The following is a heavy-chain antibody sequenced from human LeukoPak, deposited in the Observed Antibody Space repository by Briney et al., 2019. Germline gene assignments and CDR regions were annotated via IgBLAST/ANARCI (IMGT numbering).Heavy chain of an antibody. V-gene: IGHV3-23*01. Sequence: GGSLKLSCAASGFSVSGSYMGWVRQAPGRGLEWVSAISGNGDSTYYADSVKGRFTISRDNSKNTLFLQMSSLRAEDTAVYYCAKGDYGGDFRYFDYWGQGTLVTVSS. CDR2: ISGNGDST. D-gene: IGHD4-23*01. J-gene: IGHJ4*02. CDR1: GFSVSGSY. CDR3: AKGDYGGDFRYFDY.